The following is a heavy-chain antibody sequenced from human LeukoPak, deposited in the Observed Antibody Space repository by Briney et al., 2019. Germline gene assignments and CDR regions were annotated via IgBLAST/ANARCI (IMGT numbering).Heavy chain of an antibody. Sequence: GGSLRLSCAASGFTFRNYALTWVRQAPGRGLEWVSSISGTGTYYADSVKGRLSVSRDNYRNRLYLQMSSLRAEDTAVYYCARDPNGDYIGAFDFQRWGQGTLVTVSS. D-gene: IGHD4-17*01. CDR2: ISGTGT. V-gene: IGHV3-23*01. CDR3: ARDPNGDYIGAFDFQR. CDR1: GFTFRNYA. J-gene: IGHJ1*01.